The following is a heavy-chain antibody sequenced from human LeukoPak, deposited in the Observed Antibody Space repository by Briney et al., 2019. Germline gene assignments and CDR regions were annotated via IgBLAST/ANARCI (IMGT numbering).Heavy chain of an antibody. CDR3: AKGWLWFGDLIDAFDI. CDR2: ISGSGGST. V-gene: IGHV3-23*01. D-gene: IGHD3-10*01. CDR1: GFTFSSYG. J-gene: IGHJ3*02. Sequence: GGSLRLSCAASGFTFSSYGMSWVRQAPGKGLEWVSTISGSGGSTYYAASVKGRFTISRDNSKNTLYLQMNSLRAEETAVYYCAKGWLWFGDLIDAFDIWGQGTMVTVSS.